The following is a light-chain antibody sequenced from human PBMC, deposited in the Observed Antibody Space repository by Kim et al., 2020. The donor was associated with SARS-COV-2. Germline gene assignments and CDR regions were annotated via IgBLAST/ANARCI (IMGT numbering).Light chain of an antibody. J-gene: IGKJ4*01. CDR2: DAS. CDR1: QMINSC. V-gene: IGKV1-5*01. Sequence: ASVRDRVTITCRASQMINSCLAWYQQKPVKAPKVLLYDASSLESGVPSRFSGSKSGTDFTLTISSLQPDDFATYYCEQYDDYPLTFGGGTKVDIK. CDR3: EQYDDYPLT.